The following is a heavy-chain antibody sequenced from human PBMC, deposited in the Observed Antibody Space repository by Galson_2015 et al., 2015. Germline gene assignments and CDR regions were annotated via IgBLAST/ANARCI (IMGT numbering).Heavy chain of an antibody. V-gene: IGHV1-8*01. CDR3: ARGHCSGGSCYPGWYFDL. Sequence: SVKVSCKASGYTFTSYDINWVRQATGQGLEWMGWMNPNSGNTGYAQKFQGRVTMTRNTSISTAYMELSSLRSEDTALYYCARGHCSGGSCYPGWYFDLWGRGTLVTVSS. CDR2: MNPNSGNT. J-gene: IGHJ2*01. D-gene: IGHD2-15*01. CDR1: GYTFTSYD.